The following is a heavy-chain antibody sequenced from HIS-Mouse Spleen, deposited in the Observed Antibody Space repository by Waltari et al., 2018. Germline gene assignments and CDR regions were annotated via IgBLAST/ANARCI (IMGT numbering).Heavy chain of an antibody. V-gene: IGHV3-30*18. D-gene: IGHD6-19*01. CDR2: RSDDGSNK. CDR3: AKASSGWLDY. CDR1: GFTFSRYG. J-gene: IGHJ4*02. Sequence: QVQLVESGGGVVQPGRSLRLSCAASGFTFSRYGMPWVRQAPGKGLEWVAVRSDDGSNKYYADSVKGRFTISRDNSKNTLYLQMNSLRAEDTAVYYCAKASSGWLDYWGQGTLVTVSS.